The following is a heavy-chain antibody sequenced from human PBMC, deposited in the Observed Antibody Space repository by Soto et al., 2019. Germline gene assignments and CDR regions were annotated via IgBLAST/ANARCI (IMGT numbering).Heavy chain of an antibody. CDR3: ARMGDSSGYYPAYDI. Sequence: SGPTLVNPTPTLTLTCTFSGFSLSTSGMRVSWIRQPPGNALEWLARIDWDDDKFYSTSLKTMLTISNDTSKNQVVLTMTNMDPVDTATYYCARMGDSSGYYPAYDIWGQGTMVTVSS. V-gene: IGHV2-70*04. CDR2: IDWDDDK. CDR1: GFSLSTSGMR. J-gene: IGHJ3*02. D-gene: IGHD3-22*01.